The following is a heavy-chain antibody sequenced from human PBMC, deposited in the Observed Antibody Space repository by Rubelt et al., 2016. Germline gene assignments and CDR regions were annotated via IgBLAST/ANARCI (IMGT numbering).Heavy chain of an antibody. V-gene: IGHV4-34*01. CDR3: ARVTGGSSDY. Sequence: QVQLQQWGAGLLKPSETLSLTCAVYGGSFSGYYWSWIRQPPGKGLDWIGEINHSGSTNYNPSLKSRVTISVDTSKNQFSLKLSSVTAADTAVYYCARVTGGSSDYWGQGTLVTVSS. CDR2: INHSGST. CDR1: GGSFSGYY. D-gene: IGHD3-16*01. J-gene: IGHJ4*02.